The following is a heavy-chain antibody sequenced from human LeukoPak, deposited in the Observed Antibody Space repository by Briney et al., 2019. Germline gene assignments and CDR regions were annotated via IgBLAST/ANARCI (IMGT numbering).Heavy chain of an antibody. D-gene: IGHD3-22*01. Sequence: ASVKVSCKASGYTFTGYYMHWVRQAPGQGLEWMGWINPNSGGTSYAQKFQGRVTMTRDTSISIAYMELSRLRSDDTAVYYCARDKVTDSTGYYGPPGPGSSFDIWGQGTMVTVSS. CDR1: GYTFTGYY. J-gene: IGHJ3*02. CDR3: ARDKVTDSTGYYGPPGPGSSFDI. V-gene: IGHV1-2*02. CDR2: INPNSGGT.